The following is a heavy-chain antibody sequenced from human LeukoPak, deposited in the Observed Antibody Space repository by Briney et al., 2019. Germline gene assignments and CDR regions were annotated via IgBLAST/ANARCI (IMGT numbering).Heavy chain of an antibody. V-gene: IGHV1-2*02. J-gene: IGHJ6*03. CDR2: INPSSGVT. D-gene: IGHD3-10*01. CDR1: GYSFIDYY. Sequence: ASVKVSCKTSGYSFIDYYIHWVRQAPGQGLEWMGWINPSSGVTKFSQELQDRVTLTRDTSLSTAYTELSRLRSDDTAVYYCARDSEHYYGLGNYYKYYYYMDVWGKGTTVTISS. CDR3: ARDSEHYYGLGNYYKYYYYMDV.